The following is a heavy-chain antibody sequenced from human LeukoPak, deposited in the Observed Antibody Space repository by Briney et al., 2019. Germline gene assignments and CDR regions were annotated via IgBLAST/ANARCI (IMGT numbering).Heavy chain of an antibody. CDR3: ARGPYYDFWSGYSSWFDP. J-gene: IGHJ5*02. D-gene: IGHD3-3*01. CDR2: ISAYNGNT. Sequence: ASVKVSCKASGYTFTSYGISWVRQAPGQGLEWMGWISAYNGNTNYAQKLQGRVTMTTDTSTSTAYMELRSLRSDDTAVYYCARGPYYDFWSGYSSWFDPWGQGTLVTVSS. V-gene: IGHV1-18*01. CDR1: GYTFTSYG.